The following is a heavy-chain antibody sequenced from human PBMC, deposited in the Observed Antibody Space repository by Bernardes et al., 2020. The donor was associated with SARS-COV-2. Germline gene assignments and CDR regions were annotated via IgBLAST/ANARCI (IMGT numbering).Heavy chain of an antibody. CDR3: ARVSGKTYAYRPGERRPDYNMDV. J-gene: IGHJ6*02. D-gene: IGHD3-16*01. CDR2: ISGDSRYI. V-gene: IGHV3-21*01. CDR1: GFTLGSHS. Sequence: GGSLRLSCAASGFTLGSHSFNWVRQAPGKGPEWVSFISGDSRYIYEADSVRGRFTVSRDNAKNSLYLEMNSLRVEDTAVYYCARVSGKTYAYRPGERRPDYNMDVWGQGTTVTVSS.